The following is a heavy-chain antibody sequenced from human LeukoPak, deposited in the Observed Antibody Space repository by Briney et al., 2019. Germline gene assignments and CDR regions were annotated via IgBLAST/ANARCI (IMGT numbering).Heavy chain of an antibody. CDR3: ARERVVVPAAFFDY. CDR2: TYSGGST. V-gene: IGHV3-66*02. J-gene: IGHJ4*02. CDR1: GFTVSSNY. Sequence: GGSLRLSCAASGFTVSSNYMSWVRQAPGKGLEWVSVTYSGGSTYYADSVKGRFTISRDNSKNTLYLQMNSLRAEDTAVYYCARERVVVPAAFFDYWGQGTLVTVSS. D-gene: IGHD2-2*01.